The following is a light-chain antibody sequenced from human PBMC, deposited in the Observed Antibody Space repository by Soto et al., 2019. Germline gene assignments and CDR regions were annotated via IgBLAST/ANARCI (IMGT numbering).Light chain of an antibody. J-gene: IGLJ1*01. CDR1: SSDVGGYNY. V-gene: IGLV2-14*01. CDR2: EVS. CDR3: SSYTSSNTLV. Sequence: QSALTQPASVSGSPGQSITISCTGTSSDVGGYNYVSWYQQHPGKAPKLMIYEVSYRPSGVSNRFSGSKSGNAASLTISGLKAEDEADYYCSSYTSSNTLVFGTGTKLTVL.